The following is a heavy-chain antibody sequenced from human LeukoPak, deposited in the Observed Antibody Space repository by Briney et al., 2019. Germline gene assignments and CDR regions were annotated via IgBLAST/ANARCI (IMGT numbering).Heavy chain of an antibody. CDR3: SRDSGYCSGGSCWYFDF. Sequence: GASVKVSCKASGYTFTGYYIHWVRQAPGQGLEWMGWINPNSGGTNYAQKFQGRVTMTRDTSMSTAYTELSGLRSDDTAVYYCSRDSGYCSGGSCWYFDFWGQGTLVTVSS. CDR1: GYTFTGYY. D-gene: IGHD2-15*01. V-gene: IGHV1-2*02. J-gene: IGHJ4*02. CDR2: INPNSGGT.